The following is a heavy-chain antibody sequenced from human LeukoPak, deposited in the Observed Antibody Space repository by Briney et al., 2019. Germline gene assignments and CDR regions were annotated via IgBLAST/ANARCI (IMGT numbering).Heavy chain of an antibody. J-gene: IGHJ6*02. D-gene: IGHD4-17*01. CDR2: ISSSSSYI. CDR1: GVTFSGYS. Sequence: GGSLRLSCAASGVTFSGYSMNWVRQAPGKGLEWFSSISSSSSYIYYADSVKGRFAISRDNAKNSLYLQINSLRAEDTAVYYCARDNPGGYGDYVHGGMDVWGQGTTVTVSS. CDR3: ARDNPGGYGDYVHGGMDV. V-gene: IGHV3-21*01.